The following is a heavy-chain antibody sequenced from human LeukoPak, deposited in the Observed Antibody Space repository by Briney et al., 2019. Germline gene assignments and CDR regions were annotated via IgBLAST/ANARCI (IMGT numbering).Heavy chain of an antibody. CDR2: IKQGGSKK. CDR1: GFMFSSNW. CDR3: TRVGYIDEGIDY. Sequence: GGSLRLSCAASGFMFSSNWMSWARLAPGKGLEWVANIKQGGSKKSYVDSVKGRFTISRDNAKNSLYLQMNSLRAEDTAIYYCTRVGYIDEGIDYWGQGTLVTVSS. J-gene: IGHJ4*02. D-gene: IGHD5-24*01. V-gene: IGHV3-7*04.